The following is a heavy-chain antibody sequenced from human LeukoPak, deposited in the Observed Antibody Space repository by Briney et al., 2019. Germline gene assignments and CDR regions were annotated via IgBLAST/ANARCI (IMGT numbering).Heavy chain of an antibody. CDR3: ARLIDYGDYRY. Sequence: ETLSLTCTVSGGSISSYYMSWVRQAPGKGLEWVSVIYSGGSTYYADSVKGRFTISRDNSKNTLYLQMNSLRAEDTAVYYCARLIDYGDYRYWGQGTLVTVSS. CDR2: IYSGGST. CDR1: GGSISSYY. D-gene: IGHD4-17*01. J-gene: IGHJ4*02. V-gene: IGHV3-53*01.